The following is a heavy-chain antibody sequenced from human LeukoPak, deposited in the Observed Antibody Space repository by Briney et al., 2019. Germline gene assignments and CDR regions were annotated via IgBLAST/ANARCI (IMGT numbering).Heavy chain of an antibody. V-gene: IGHV4-4*02. CDR3: AGYQTSSGYRYHV. D-gene: IGHD3-22*01. CDR1: GGSISSNNW. CDR2: IYQSGST. Sequence: SETLSLTCAVSGGSISSNNWWSWVRQPPGKGLEWIGEIYQSGSTNYNPSLKSRVTISVDKSKNQLSLKLSSVTAADTAVYYCAGYQTSSGYRYHVWGQGTTVTVSS. J-gene: IGHJ6*02.